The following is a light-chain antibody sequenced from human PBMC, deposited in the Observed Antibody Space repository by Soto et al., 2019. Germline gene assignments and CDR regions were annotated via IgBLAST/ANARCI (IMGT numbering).Light chain of an antibody. Sequence: DIQMTQSPSSLSASVGDRVTITCRASQGISSFVAWYQQKPGKVPRLLISRASTLQSGVASRFSGSGSGTDFTVTITSLPPEDGETYYCQKYSSVITLGQGTRLE. CDR3: QKYSSVIT. CDR2: RAS. CDR1: QGISSF. J-gene: IGKJ5*01. V-gene: IGKV1-27*01.